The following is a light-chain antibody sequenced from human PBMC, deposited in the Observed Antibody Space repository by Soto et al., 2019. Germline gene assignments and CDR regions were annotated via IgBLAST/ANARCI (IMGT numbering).Light chain of an antibody. V-gene: IGLV2-14*01. CDR3: SSYTSSSALVV. J-gene: IGLJ2*01. Sequence: QSALTQPASVSGSPGQSITISCTGTSSDVGGYNYVSWYQQHPGKAPKLMIYDVSNRPSGVSNRFSGSKSGNTASLSISGLQAEDAAHYYCSSYTSSSALVVFGGGTKLPS. CDR1: SSDVGGYNY. CDR2: DVS.